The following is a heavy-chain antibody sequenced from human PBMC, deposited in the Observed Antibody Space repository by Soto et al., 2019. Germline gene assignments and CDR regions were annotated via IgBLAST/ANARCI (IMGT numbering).Heavy chain of an antibody. CDR1: GGSISSYY. D-gene: IGHD7-27*01. J-gene: IGHJ4*02. Sequence: SETLSLTCTVSGGSISSYYWSWIRQPPGKGLEWIGYIYYSGSTNYNPSLKSRVTISVDTSKNQFSLKLSSVTAADTAVYYCARLKGTSDLGILNYWGQGTLVTVSS. CDR2: IYYSGST. V-gene: IGHV4-59*08. CDR3: ARLKGTSDLGILNY.